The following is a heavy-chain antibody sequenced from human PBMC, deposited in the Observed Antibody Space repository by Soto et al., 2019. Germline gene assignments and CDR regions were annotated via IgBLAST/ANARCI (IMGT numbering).Heavy chain of an antibody. Sequence: SETLSLTCTVSGGSISSYYWSWIRQPPGKGLEWIGYIYYSGSTNYNPSLKSRVTISVDTSKNQFSLKLSSVTAADTAVYYCARLGATFDYWGQGTLVTVSS. J-gene: IGHJ4*02. D-gene: IGHD1-26*01. CDR2: IYYSGST. CDR1: GGSISSYY. CDR3: ARLGATFDY. V-gene: IGHV4-59*08.